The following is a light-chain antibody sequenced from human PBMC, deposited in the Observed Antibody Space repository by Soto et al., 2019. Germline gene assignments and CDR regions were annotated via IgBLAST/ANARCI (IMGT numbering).Light chain of an antibody. V-gene: IGKV1-39*01. CDR3: QQSHSTPLT. CDR1: LRISKY. CDR2: GAS. J-gene: IGKJ4*01. Sequence: DIKLTQSPSSLSASLGDRVTITCRASLRISKYLNWYQQKPGRAPKLLIYGASTLQSGVPSRFSGSGSGTDFTLTITNLQPEDSATYFCQQSHSTPLTFGGGTKFEI.